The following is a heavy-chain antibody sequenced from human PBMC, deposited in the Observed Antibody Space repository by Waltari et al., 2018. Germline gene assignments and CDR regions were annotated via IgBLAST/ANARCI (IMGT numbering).Heavy chain of an antibody. J-gene: IGHJ5*02. CDR1: GYDFSAYW. CDR3: VKGLVGGYERGWFDP. CDR2: IYPGNSDT. V-gene: IGHV5-51*01. D-gene: IGHD3-22*01. Sequence: EVQLVQSGAEVKKPGEPLRISCKGSGYDFSAYWIGRVRQVSGRGLEWMGSIYPGNSDTTYSPSFEGQVTISADKSINTAFLQWRSLRASDTALFYCVKGLVGGYERGWFDPWGQGTLVTVSS.